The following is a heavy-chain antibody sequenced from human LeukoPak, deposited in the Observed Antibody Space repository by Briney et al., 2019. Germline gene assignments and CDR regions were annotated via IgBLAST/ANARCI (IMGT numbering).Heavy chain of an antibody. CDR2: IKQDGSEK. Sequence: GGSLRLSCAASGFTFSSYWMSWVRQTPGKGLEWVANIKQDGSEKYYVDSVKGRFTISRDNAKNSLYLQMNSLRAEDTAVYYCARYIVQDAFDIWGQGTMVTVSS. D-gene: IGHD2/OR15-2a*01. CDR1: GFTFSSYW. V-gene: IGHV3-7*01. CDR3: ARYIVQDAFDI. J-gene: IGHJ3*02.